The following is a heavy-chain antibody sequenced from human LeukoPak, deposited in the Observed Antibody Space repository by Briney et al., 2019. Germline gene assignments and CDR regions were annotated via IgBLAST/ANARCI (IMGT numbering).Heavy chain of an antibody. V-gene: IGHV1-18*01. CDR1: GYTFTSYG. CDR3: ARDSLAYSGSSPGLWDY. J-gene: IGHJ4*02. CDR2: ISAYNGDT. D-gene: IGHD1-26*01. Sequence: GASVKVSCKASGYTFTSYGISWVRQAPGQGLEWMGWISAYNGDTNYAQKLQGRVTMTTDTSTSTAYMELRSLRSDDTAVYYCARDSLAYSGSSPGLWDYWGQGTLVTVSS.